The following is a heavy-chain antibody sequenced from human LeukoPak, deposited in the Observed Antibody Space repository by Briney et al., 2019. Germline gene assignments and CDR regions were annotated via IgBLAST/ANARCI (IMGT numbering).Heavy chain of an antibody. CDR1: GFTSSSYE. V-gene: IGHV3-48*03. D-gene: IGHD2-21*02. J-gene: IGHJ3*02. CDR3: ARDGGDSDAFDI. Sequence: GGSLRLSCAASGFTSSSYEMNWVRQAPGKGLEWVSYISSSGSTIYYADSVKGRFTISRDNAKNSLYLQMNSLRAEDTAVYYCARDGGDSDAFDIWGQGTMVTVSS. CDR2: ISSSGSTI.